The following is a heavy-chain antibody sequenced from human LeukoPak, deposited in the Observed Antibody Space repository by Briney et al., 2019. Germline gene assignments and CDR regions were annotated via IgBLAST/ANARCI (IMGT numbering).Heavy chain of an antibody. CDR2: ISNRGGVT. J-gene: IGHJ4*02. D-gene: IGHD6-13*01. CDR1: GFTFSNYA. CDR3: AKARGAAAANDFDY. V-gene: IGHV3-23*01. Sequence: GGSLRLSCAASGFTFSNYAMSWVRQAPGKGLEWVSPISNRGGVTYYAESVKGRFTISRDNSKNTLYLQMNSLRAEDTAIYYCAKARGAAAANDFDYWGQGTLVTVSS.